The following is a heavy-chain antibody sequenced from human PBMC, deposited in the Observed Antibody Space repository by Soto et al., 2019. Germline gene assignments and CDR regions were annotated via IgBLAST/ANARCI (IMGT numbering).Heavy chain of an antibody. D-gene: IGHD3-16*02. J-gene: IGHJ4*02. Sequence: SQTLSLTCAISGDSVSSNSAAWNWIRQSPSRGLEWLGRTYYRSKWYNDYAVSVKSRITINPDTSKNQFSLQPNSVTPEDTAVYYCARAPYYDYIWGSYRNYYFDYWGQGTLVTVSS. V-gene: IGHV6-1*01. CDR1: GDSVSSNSAA. CDR2: TYYRSKWYN. CDR3: ARAPYYDYIWGSYRNYYFDY.